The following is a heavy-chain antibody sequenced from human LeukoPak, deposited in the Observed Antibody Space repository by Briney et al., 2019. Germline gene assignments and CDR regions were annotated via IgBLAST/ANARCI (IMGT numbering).Heavy chain of an antibody. Sequence: PSETLSLTCTVSGGSISSYYWRWIRQPAGKGLEWIGRIYTSGSTNYNPSLKSRVTMSVDTSKNQFSLKLSSVTAADTAVYYCARASGWYLGNWFDPWAREPWSPSPQ. D-gene: IGHD6-19*01. J-gene: IGHJ5*02. CDR2: IYTSGST. CDR1: GGSISSYY. V-gene: IGHV4-4*07. CDR3: ARASGWYLGNWFDP.